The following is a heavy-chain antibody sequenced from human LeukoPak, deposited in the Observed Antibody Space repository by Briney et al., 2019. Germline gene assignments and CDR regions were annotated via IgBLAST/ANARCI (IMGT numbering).Heavy chain of an antibody. CDR3: ARLAKVESRSLAHYFDS. Sequence: GGSLRLSCAASGFTFSSYSMNWVRQAPGKGLEWVSYISSSSSTIYYADSVKGRFTISRDNAKNSLYLQMNSLRAEDTAVYRCARLAKVESRSLAHYFDSWGQGALVTVSS. CDR2: ISSSSSTI. V-gene: IGHV3-48*01. D-gene: IGHD1-26*01. CDR1: GFTFSSYS. J-gene: IGHJ4*02.